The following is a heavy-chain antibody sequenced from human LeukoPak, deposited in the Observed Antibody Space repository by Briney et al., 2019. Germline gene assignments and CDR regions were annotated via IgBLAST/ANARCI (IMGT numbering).Heavy chain of an antibody. Sequence: GGSLRLSCAASGFTFSTYGMHWVRQAPGKGLEWVSAISGSGVYTYYADSVKGRFTISRDNSKNTLDLQMNSLRAEDTAIYYCAKLSRFSSSWHYYSDYWGQGTLVTVSS. V-gene: IGHV3-23*01. CDR3: AKLSRFSSSWHYYSDY. CDR1: GFTFSTYG. J-gene: IGHJ4*02. D-gene: IGHD6-13*01. CDR2: ISGSGVYT.